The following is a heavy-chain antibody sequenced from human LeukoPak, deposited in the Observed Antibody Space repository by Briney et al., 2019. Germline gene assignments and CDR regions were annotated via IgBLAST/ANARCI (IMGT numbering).Heavy chain of an antibody. J-gene: IGHJ4*02. D-gene: IGHD3-10*01. CDR1: GGSISSSSYY. Sequence: PSETLSLTCTVSGGSISSSSYYWGWIRQAPGKGLEWIGSIYYSGSTYYNPSLKSRVTISVDTSKNQFSLKLASVTAADTAVYYCAGDYRLFRAGVWGQGTLVTVSS. CDR2: IYYSGST. CDR3: AGDYRLFRAGV. V-gene: IGHV4-39*07.